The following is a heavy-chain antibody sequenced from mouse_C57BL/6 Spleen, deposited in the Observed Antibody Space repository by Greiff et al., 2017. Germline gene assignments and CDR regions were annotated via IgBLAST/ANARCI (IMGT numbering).Heavy chain of an antibody. D-gene: IGHD1-1*01. J-gene: IGHJ3*01. CDR3: TYFYGSTGAY. Sequence: EVQLQQSGAELVRPGASVKLSCTASGFNIKDYYMHWVKQRPEQGLEWIGWIDSENGDTEYASKFQGKATRTADTTSNTAYLQLSSLTAEDTAVYYCTYFYGSTGAYWGQGTLVTVSA. CDR1: GFNIKDYY. V-gene: IGHV14-4*01. CDR2: IDSENGDT.